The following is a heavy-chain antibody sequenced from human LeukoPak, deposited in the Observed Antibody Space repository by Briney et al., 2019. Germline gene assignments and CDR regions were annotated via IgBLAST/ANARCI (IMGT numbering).Heavy chain of an antibody. V-gene: IGHV3-9*03. J-gene: IGHJ4*02. D-gene: IGHD6-6*01. CDR1: GFTFDDYA. Sequence: GRSLRLSCAASGFTFDDYAMHWVRQAPGKGLEWVSGISWNSGSIGYADSVKGRFTISRDNAKNSLYLQMNSLRAEDMALYYCAKDMSGSSSGNFDYWGQGTLVTVSS. CDR3: AKDMSGSSSGNFDY. CDR2: ISWNSGSI.